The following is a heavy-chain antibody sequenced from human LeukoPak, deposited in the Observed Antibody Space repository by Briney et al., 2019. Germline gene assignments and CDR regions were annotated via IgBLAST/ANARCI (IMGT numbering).Heavy chain of an antibody. CDR1: RFTFSSYV. Sequence: GGSLRLSCAVSRFTFSSYVMSWVRQAPGKGLEWLSAISGGGGSTYYADSVKGRFTISRDNSKNTLYLQMNSLRAEDTAIYYCAKDLIQQQLVYFDYWGQGTLVTVSS. J-gene: IGHJ4*02. CDR3: AKDLIQQQLVYFDY. V-gene: IGHV3-23*01. CDR2: ISGGGGST. D-gene: IGHD6-13*01.